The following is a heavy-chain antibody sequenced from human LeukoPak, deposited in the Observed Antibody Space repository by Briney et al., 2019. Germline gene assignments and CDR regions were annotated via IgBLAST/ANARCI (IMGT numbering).Heavy chain of an antibody. J-gene: IGHJ6*03. CDR2: IYTGGDT. V-gene: IGHV3-66*01. D-gene: IGHD1-26*01. CDR3: AGYGGSFPYYMDV. Sequence: GGSLRLSSAASAFSVSTNYMTWVRQPPGKGLDWVSVIYTGGDTYYADSVKGRFTISRDNSKNTLYLQMNSLRAEDTAVYYCAGYGGSFPYYMDVWGKGTTVTISS. CDR1: AFSVSTNY.